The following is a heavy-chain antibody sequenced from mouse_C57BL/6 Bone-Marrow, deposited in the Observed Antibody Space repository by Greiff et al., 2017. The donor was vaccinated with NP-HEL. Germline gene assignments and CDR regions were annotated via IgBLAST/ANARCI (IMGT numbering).Heavy chain of an antibody. CDR1: GYTFTSYG. CDR2: IYPRSGNT. D-gene: IGHD3-2*02. CDR3: ARSYSSGYVWFAY. Sequence: QVHVKQSGAELARPGASVKLSCKASGYTFTSYGISWVKQRTGQGLEWIGEIYPRSGNTYYNEKFKGKATMTADKSSRTAYMELRSLTSEDSAVYFCARSYSSGYVWFAYWGQGTLVTVSS. V-gene: IGHV1-81*01. J-gene: IGHJ3*01.